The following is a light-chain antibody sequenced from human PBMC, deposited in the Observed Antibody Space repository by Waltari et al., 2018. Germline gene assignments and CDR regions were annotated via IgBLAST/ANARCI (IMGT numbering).Light chain of an antibody. J-gene: IGLJ3*02. CDR2: DNT. V-gene: IGLV1-40*01. Sequence: QSVLTQPPSVSRAPGHRVTITCTCSSSNIGPAYDVHWYQLIPGAAPKLPTYDNTSRPSGVPDRFSGSKSGTSASLAITGLQGEDEAHYYCQSYDVGLGGVFGGGTKVTVL. CDR1: SSNIGPAYD. CDR3: QSYDVGLGGV.